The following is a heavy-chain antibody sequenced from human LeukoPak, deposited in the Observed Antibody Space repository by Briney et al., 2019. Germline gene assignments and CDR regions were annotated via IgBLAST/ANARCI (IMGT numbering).Heavy chain of an antibody. Sequence: GGSLRLSGAASGFTFSSYSMNWVRQAPGKGLEWVSSISSSSSYIYYADSVKGRFTISRDNAKNSLYLQMNSLRAEDTAVYYCARDFQVWFGEAYGMDVWGKGTTVTVSS. J-gene: IGHJ6*04. D-gene: IGHD3-10*01. CDR2: ISSSSSYI. CDR3: ARDFQVWFGEAYGMDV. V-gene: IGHV3-21*01. CDR1: GFTFSSYS.